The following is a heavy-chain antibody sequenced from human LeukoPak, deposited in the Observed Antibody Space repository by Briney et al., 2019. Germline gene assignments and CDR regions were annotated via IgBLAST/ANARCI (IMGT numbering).Heavy chain of an antibody. CDR1: RDSIRSYY. J-gene: IGHJ4*02. CDR2: IYSSGST. D-gene: IGHD3-9*01. Sequence: SETLSLTCTVSRDSIRSYYWTWIRQPAGKELEWIGRIYSSGSTNYNPSLESRLTISVDMSKSQISLKMTSVTAADPAVYYCARGLRYFDPPDYWGQGKLVIVSS. CDR3: ARGLRYFDPPDY. V-gene: IGHV4-4*07.